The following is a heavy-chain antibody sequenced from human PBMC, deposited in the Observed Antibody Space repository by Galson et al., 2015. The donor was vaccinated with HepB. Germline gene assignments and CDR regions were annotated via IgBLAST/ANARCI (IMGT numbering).Heavy chain of an antibody. Sequence: SLRLSCAASEFTFSSHSMNWVRQAPGKGLEWVARITPDGSNKYYGASLKGRFTISRDNAKNTLYLQMNSLRAEDTAVYYCARRISLVGGIITVLDYEFCMDVWGQGTTVTVAS. CDR3: ARRISLVGGIITVLDYEFCMDV. V-gene: IGHV3-7*03. CDR1: EFTFSSHS. D-gene: IGHD3-10*01. J-gene: IGHJ6*02. CDR2: ITPDGSNK.